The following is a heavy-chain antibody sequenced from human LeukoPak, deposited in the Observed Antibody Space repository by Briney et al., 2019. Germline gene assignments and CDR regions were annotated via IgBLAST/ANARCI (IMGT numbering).Heavy chain of an antibody. CDR1: GFTFTTYT. D-gene: IGHD2-2*01. J-gene: IGHJ3*02. CDR2: ISSSSDYI. CDR3: AREVPAAMSGFDI. V-gene: IGHV3-21*01. Sequence: GGSLGLSCAASGFTFTTYTMNWVRQAPGKGLEWISSISSSSDYIYYADSVRGRFTVSRDNSKNSLFLQMNSPRAEDTAVYYCAREVPAAMSGFDIWGQGTMVTVSS.